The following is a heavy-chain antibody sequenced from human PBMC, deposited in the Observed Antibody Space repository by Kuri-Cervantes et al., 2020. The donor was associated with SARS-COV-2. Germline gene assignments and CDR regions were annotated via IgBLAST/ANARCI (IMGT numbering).Heavy chain of an antibody. D-gene: IGHD2-2*02. J-gene: IGHJ6*02. CDR1: GFTFSSYA. Sequence: GESLKISCAASGFTFSSYAMHWVRQAPGKGLEWVAVISYDGSNKYYADSVKDRFTISRDNSKNTLYLQMNSLRAEDTAVYYCARGYCSSTSCYTDYYYGMDVWGQGTTVTVSS. V-gene: IGHV3-30-3*01. CDR2: ISYDGSNK. CDR3: ARGYCSSTSCYTDYYYGMDV.